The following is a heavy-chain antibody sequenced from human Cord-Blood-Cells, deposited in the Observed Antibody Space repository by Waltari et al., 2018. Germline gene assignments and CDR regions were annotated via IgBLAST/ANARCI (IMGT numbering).Heavy chain of an antibody. CDR1: GGSISSSNW. J-gene: IGHJ1*01. Sequence: GPGLVKPSGTLSLTCAVSGGSISSSNWWSWVRQPPGKGLEWIGEIYHSGSTNYNPSLKSRVTISVDKSKNQFSLKLSSVTAADTAVYYCARAVQEGGYCGSTSCYAPENWGQGTLVTVSS. CDR2: IYHSGST. CDR3: ARAVQEGGYCGSTSCYAPEN. D-gene: IGHD2-2*01. V-gene: IGHV4-4*02.